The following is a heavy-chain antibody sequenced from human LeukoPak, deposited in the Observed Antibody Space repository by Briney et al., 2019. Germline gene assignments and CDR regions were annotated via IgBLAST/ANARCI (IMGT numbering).Heavy chain of an antibody. CDR2: ISAYNGNT. CDR3: ARDSGTLRYFDWLPSSFDY. Sequence: ASVKVSCKASGYTFTSYGISWVRPSPGQGLEWMGWISAYNGNTNYAQKLQGRVTMTTDTSTSTAYMELRSLRSDDTAVYYCARDSGTLRYFDWLPSSFDYWGQGTLVTVSS. CDR1: GYTFTSYG. V-gene: IGHV1-18*01. J-gene: IGHJ4*02. D-gene: IGHD3-9*01.